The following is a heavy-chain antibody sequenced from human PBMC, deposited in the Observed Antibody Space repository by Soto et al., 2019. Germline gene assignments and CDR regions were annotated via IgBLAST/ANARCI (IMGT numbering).Heavy chain of an antibody. Sequence: PSETLSLICTVSGGSISSGGYYWSWIRQHPGKGLEWIGYIYYSGSTYYNPSLKSRVTISVDTSKNQFSLKLSSVTAADTAVYYCARECRVVRGVRDNWFDPWGQGALVTVSS. J-gene: IGHJ5*02. CDR3: ARECRVVRGVRDNWFDP. D-gene: IGHD3-10*01. CDR2: IYYSGST. V-gene: IGHV4-31*03. CDR1: GGSISSGGYY.